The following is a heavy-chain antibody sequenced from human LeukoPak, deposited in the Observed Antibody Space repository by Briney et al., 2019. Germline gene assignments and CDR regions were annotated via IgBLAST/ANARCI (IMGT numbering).Heavy chain of an antibody. Sequence: GGSLRLSCAASGFTFSSYAMSWVRQAPGKGRGWVSAISGSGGSTYYADSVKGRFTISRDNSKNTLYLQMNSLRAEDTAVYYCAKGQYCGGDCYSGLDYWGQGTLVTVSS. CDR3: AKGQYCGGDCYSGLDY. D-gene: IGHD2-21*02. CDR2: ISGSGGST. J-gene: IGHJ4*02. V-gene: IGHV3-23*01. CDR1: GFTFSSYA.